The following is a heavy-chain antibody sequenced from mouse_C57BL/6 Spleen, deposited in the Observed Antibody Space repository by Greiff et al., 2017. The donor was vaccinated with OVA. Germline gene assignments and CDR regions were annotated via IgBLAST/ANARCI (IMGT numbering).Heavy chain of an antibody. CDR1: GYAFSSSW. CDR2: IYPGDGDT. V-gene: IGHV1-82*01. D-gene: IGHD1-1*01. Sequence: VQLQQSGPELVKPGASVKISCKASGYAFSSSWMNWVKQRPGKGLEWIGRIYPGDGDTNYNGKFKGKATLTADKSSSTAYMQLSSLTSEDSAVYFCAREGLLLPFFDYWGQGTTLTVSS. J-gene: IGHJ2*01. CDR3: AREGLLLPFFDY.